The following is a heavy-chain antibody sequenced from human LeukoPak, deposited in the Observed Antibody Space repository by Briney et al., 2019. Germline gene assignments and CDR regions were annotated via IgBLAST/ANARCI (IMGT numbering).Heavy chain of an antibody. CDR2: MNPNSGNA. CDR1: GYTFTSYD. D-gene: IGHD3-10*01. V-gene: IGHV1-8*03. CDR3: ARGLTMVRGVDAFDI. Sequence: ASVKVSCKASGYTFTSYDINWVRQATGQGLEWMGWMNPNSGNAGYAQKFQGRVTITRNTSISTAYMELSSLRSEDTAVYYCARGLTMVRGVDAFDIWGQGTMVTVSS. J-gene: IGHJ3*02.